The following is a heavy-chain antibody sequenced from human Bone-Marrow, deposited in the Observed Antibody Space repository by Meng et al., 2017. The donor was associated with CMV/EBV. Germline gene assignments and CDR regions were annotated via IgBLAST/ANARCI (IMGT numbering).Heavy chain of an antibody. Sequence: GGSLRLSCAASGFTFSSYSMNWVRQAPGKGLEWVGRIKSKTDGGTTDYAAPVKGRFTISRDDSKNTLYLQMNSLKTEGTAVYYCTTDFLYSSTRNYYYGMDVWGQGTTVTVSS. D-gene: IGHD6-19*01. J-gene: IGHJ6*02. CDR2: IKSKTDGGTT. V-gene: IGHV3-15*01. CDR1: GFTFSSYS. CDR3: TTDFLYSSTRNYYYGMDV.